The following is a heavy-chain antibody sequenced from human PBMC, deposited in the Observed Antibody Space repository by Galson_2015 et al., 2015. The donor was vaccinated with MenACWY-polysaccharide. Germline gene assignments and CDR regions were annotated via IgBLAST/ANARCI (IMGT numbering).Heavy chain of an antibody. D-gene: IGHD6-25*01. CDR1: GDSTRSGGYY. CDR3: ARYSIAAVDFDY. J-gene: IGHJ4*02. Sequence: TLSLTCNVSGDSTRSGGYYWSWLRQHPGKGLEWMGYIHYRGSTSYNPSLKSRLLISGDASNGQFSLKLSSVTAADTAVYYCARYSIAAVDFDYWGQGALVTVSS. CDR2: IHYRGST. V-gene: IGHV4-31*03.